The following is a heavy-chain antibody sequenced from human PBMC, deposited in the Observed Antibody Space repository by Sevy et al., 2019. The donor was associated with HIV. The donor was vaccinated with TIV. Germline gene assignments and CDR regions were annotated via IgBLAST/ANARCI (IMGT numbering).Heavy chain of an antibody. V-gene: IGHV3-21*06. J-gene: IGHJ4*02. CDR2: ISGSSNYI. CDR1: GFRFIGHN. D-gene: IGHD1-26*01. CDR3: ARGPPDGSYDYFDS. Sequence: GGSLRLSCAASGFRFIGHNMNWVRQAPGKGLEWVSSISGSSNYIYYAESLKGRFVISRDNVKDEVYLQMNSLRADDTAIYYCARGPPDGSYDYFDSWGQGTLVTVSS.